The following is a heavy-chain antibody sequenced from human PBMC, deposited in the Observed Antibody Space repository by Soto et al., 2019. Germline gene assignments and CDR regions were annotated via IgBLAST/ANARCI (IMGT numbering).Heavy chain of an antibody. Sequence: PGGSLRLSCAASRFTFSSYAMGWVRQAPGKGLEWVSSISGGGDNTYYADSVKGRFTISRDNSKNTLYLQMNSLRADDTAVYYCAKGPWELGSNWFDPWGQGTRVTVSS. J-gene: IGHJ5*02. V-gene: IGHV3-23*01. CDR1: RFTFSSYA. D-gene: IGHD3-10*01. CDR3: AKGPWELGSNWFDP. CDR2: ISGGGDNT.